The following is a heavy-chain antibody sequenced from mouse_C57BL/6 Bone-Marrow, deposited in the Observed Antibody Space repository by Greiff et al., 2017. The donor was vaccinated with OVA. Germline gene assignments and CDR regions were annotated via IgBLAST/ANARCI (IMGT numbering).Heavy chain of an antibody. V-gene: IGHV14-4*01. CDR2: IDPENGDT. D-gene: IGHD1-1*02. CDR1: GFNIKDDY. J-gene: IGHJ4*01. Sequence: VQLKQSGAELVRPGASVKLSCTASGFNIKDDYMHWVKQRPEQGLEWIGWIDPENGDTEYASKFQGKATITADTSSNTAYLQLSSLTSEDTAVYYCTTLLYYYAMDYWGQVTSVTVSS. CDR3: TTLLYYYAMDY.